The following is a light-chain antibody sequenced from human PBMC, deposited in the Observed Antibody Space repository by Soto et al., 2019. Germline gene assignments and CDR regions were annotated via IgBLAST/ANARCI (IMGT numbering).Light chain of an antibody. CDR3: QQYNNWPYT. Sequence: EVVMTQSPATLSVSPGERATLSCRASQIVSSNLAWYQQKPGQAPRLLIYGASTRATGIPARFSGSGSGTEFTRTISSLQSEDFAVYYCQQYNNWPYTFDQGTKLEI. CDR2: GAS. V-gene: IGKV3-15*01. CDR1: QIVSSN. J-gene: IGKJ2*01.